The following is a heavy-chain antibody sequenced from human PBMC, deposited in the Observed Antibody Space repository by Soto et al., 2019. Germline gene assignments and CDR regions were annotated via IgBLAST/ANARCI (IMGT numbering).Heavy chain of an antibody. J-gene: IGHJ6*03. Sequence: GESLKISGTGSGCSFTRYWIGWVRQMPGKGLEWMGIIYPGDSDTRYSPSFQGQVTISADKSISTAYLQWSSLKASDTAMYYCARVAAAGIRSNYYYYMDVWGKGTTVTVSS. D-gene: IGHD6-13*01. CDR1: GCSFTRYW. V-gene: IGHV5-51*01. CDR2: IYPGDSDT. CDR3: ARVAAAGIRSNYYYYMDV.